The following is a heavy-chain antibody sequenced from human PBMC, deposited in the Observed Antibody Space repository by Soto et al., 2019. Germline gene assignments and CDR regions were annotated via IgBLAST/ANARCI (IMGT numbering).Heavy chain of an antibody. CDR1: GYTSTAYP. V-gene: IGHV1-3*01. Sequence: QVQLVQSGAEVKKPGASVKVSCKASGYTSTAYPMHWVRQAPGQRLEWMGWINVDNGDTGYSQKFQGRVTVTRDTCASTVYMELSSLTSEETAVYYCARKDYYGAGIYYFDHWGQGTLVTVSS. D-gene: IGHD3-10*01. CDR3: ARKDYYGAGIYYFDH. CDR2: INVDNGDT. J-gene: IGHJ4*02.